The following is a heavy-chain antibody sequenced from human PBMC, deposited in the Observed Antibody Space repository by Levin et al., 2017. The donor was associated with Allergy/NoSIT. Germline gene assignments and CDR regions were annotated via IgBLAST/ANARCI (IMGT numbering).Heavy chain of an antibody. CDR2: IYYSGST. CDR1: GGSISSGGYY. D-gene: IGHD5-18*01. Sequence: PSQTLSLTCTVSGGSISSGGYYWSWIRQHPGKGLEWIGYIYYSGSTYYNPSLKSRVTISVDTSKNQFSLKLSSVTAADTAVYYCARESPSYGYSYYFDYWGQGTLVTVSS. J-gene: IGHJ4*02. CDR3: ARESPSYGYSYYFDY. V-gene: IGHV4-31*03.